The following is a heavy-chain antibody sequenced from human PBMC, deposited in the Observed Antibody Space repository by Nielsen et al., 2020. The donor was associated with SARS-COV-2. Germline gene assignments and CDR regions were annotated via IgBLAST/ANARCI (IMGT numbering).Heavy chain of an antibody. CDR3: ANLGVADYYYYYGMDV. Sequence: GESLKISCSASGFTFSSYAMHWVRQAPGKGLEWVSSISSSSSYIYYADSVKGRFTISRDNAKNSLYLQMNSLRAEDTAVYYCANLGVADYYYYYGMDVWGQGTTVTVSS. J-gene: IGHJ6*02. V-gene: IGHV3-21*01. D-gene: IGHD6-19*01. CDR1: GFTFSSYA. CDR2: ISSSSSYI.